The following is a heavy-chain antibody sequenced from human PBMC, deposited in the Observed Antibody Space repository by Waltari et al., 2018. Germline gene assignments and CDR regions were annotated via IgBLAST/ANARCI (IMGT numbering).Heavy chain of an antibody. CDR1: GYTFTGYY. V-gene: IGHV1-2*06. J-gene: IGHJ3*02. CDR3: ASGGSGFDDAFDI. Sequence: QVQLVQSGAEVKKPGASVKVSCKASGYTFTGYYMHWVRQAPGQGLEWMGRINHNSGGTNYAQKFQGRVTMTRDTSISTAYMELSRLRSDDTAVYYCASGGSGFDDAFDIWGQGTMVTVSS. D-gene: IGHD6-19*01. CDR2: INHNSGGT.